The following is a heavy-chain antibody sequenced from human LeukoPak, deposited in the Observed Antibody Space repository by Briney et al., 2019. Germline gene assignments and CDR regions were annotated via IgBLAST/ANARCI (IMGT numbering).Heavy chain of an antibody. J-gene: IGHJ4*02. Sequence: PSETLSLTCTVSGGSISSGDYYWSWIRQPPGKGLEWIGYIYYSGSTYYNPSLKSRVTISVDTSKNQFSLKLSSVTAADTAVYYCARQGQLEVVDYWGQGTLVTVSS. CDR1: GGSISSGDYY. CDR3: ARQGQLEVVDY. D-gene: IGHD6-6*01. CDR2: IYYSGST. V-gene: IGHV4-30-4*08.